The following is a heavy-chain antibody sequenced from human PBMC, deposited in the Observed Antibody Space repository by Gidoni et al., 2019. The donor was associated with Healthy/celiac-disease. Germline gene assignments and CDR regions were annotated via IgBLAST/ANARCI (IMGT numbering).Heavy chain of an antibody. CDR2: INHSGST. CDR1: GGSFSGYY. CDR3: ASLWFGGNWFDP. V-gene: IGHV4-34*01. J-gene: IGHJ5*02. Sequence: QVQLQQWGAGLLKPSETLSLTCAVYGGSFSGYYWSWIRQPPGKGLEWIGEINHSGSTNYNPSLKSRVTISVDTSKNQFSLKLSSVTAADTAVYYCASLWFGGNWFDPWGQGALVTVSS. D-gene: IGHD3-10*01.